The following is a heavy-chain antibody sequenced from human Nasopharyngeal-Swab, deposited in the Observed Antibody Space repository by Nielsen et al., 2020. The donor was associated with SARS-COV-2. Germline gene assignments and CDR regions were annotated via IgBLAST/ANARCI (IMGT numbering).Heavy chain of an antibody. CDR2: IYYSGST. J-gene: IGHJ2*01. CDR3: ARVILTGLGGYFDL. CDR1: GGSISSCSYY. Sequence: SETLSLTCTVSGGSISSCSYYWGWIRQPPGKGLEWIGSIYYSGSTYYNPSLKSRVTISVDTSKNQFSLKLSSVTAADTAVYYCARVILTGLGGYFDLWGRGTLVTVSS. V-gene: IGHV4-39*07. D-gene: IGHD2-8*02.